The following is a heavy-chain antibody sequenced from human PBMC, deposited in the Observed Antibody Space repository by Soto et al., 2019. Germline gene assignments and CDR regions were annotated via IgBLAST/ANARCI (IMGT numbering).Heavy chain of an antibody. CDR2: IKQDGSEK. J-gene: IGHJ6*02. CDR1: W. CDR3: ASGIAAAGTWRYYYYGMDV. Sequence: WISWARQAPGKGLEWVANIKQDGSEKYYVDSVKGRFTISRDNAKNSLYLQMNSLRAEDTAVYYCASGIAAAGTWRYYYYGMDVWGQGTTGTVS. V-gene: IGHV3-7*03. D-gene: IGHD6-13*01.